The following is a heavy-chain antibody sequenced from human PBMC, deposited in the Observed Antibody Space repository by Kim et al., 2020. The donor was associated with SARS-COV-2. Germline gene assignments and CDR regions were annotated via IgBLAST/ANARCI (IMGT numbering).Heavy chain of an antibody. CDR3: AKGEAWVGWLQLFDY. V-gene: IGHV3-30*02. D-gene: IGHD5-12*01. Sequence: DSVKGRFTISRDNSKNTRYMQMNSLRAEDTAVYYCAKGEAWVGWLQLFDYWGQGTLVTVSS. J-gene: IGHJ4*02.